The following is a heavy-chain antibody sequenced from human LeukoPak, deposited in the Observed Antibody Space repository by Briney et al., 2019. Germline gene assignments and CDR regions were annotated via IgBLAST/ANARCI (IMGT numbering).Heavy chain of an antibody. V-gene: IGHV3-30*02. J-gene: IGHJ5*02. CDR3: AKRRLPLFGRIAAAGINWFDP. Sequence: PGGSLRLSCAASGFTFSSYGMHWVRQAPGKGLEWVAFIRYDGSNKYYADSVKGRFTISRDNSKNTLYLQMNSLRAEDTAVYYCAKRRLPLFGRIAAAGINWFDPWGQGTLVTVSS. D-gene: IGHD6-13*01. CDR1: GFTFSSYG. CDR2: IRYDGSNK.